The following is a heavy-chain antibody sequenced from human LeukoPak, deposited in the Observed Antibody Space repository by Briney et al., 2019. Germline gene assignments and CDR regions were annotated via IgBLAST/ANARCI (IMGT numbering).Heavy chain of an antibody. Sequence: SVKVSCKASGGTFSSYAISWVRQAPGQGLEWMGGIIPIFGTADYAQKFQGRVTITADKSTSTAYMELSSLRSEDTAVYYCARDEVVVVAPAGDYYYYGMDVWGKGTTVTVSS. CDR2: IIPIFGTA. V-gene: IGHV1-69*06. J-gene: IGHJ6*04. CDR1: GGTFSSYA. CDR3: ARDEVVVVAPAGDYYYYGMDV. D-gene: IGHD2-2*01.